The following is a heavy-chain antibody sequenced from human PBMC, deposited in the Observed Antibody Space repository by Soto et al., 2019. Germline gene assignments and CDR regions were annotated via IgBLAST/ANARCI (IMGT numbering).Heavy chain of an antibody. V-gene: IGHV1-18*01. J-gene: IGHJ5*02. CDR3: ARASPPSVLRFLEWPKRYNWFDP. CDR2: ISAYNGNT. CDR1: GYTFTSYG. Sequence: ASVKVSCKASGYTFTSYGISWVRQAPGQGLEWMGWISAYNGNTNYAQKLQGRVTMTTDTSTSTAYMELRSLRSDDTAVYYCARASPPSVLRFLEWPKRYNWFDPWGQGTLVTVSS. D-gene: IGHD3-3*01.